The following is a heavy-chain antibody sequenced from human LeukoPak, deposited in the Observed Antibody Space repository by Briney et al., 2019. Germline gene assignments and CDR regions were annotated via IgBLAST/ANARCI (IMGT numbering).Heavy chain of an antibody. V-gene: IGHV1-2*02. CDR1: GYTFTGYY. CDR3: ARDDIFAAATFVNWFDP. J-gene: IGHJ5*02. D-gene: IGHD6-13*01. Sequence: ASVKVSCKASGYTFTGYYMHWVRQAPGQGLEWMGWINPNSGGTNYAQKFQGRVTMTRDTSISTAYMELSRLRSDDTAVYYCARDDIFAAATFVNWFDPWGQGTLVTVSS. CDR2: INPNSGGT.